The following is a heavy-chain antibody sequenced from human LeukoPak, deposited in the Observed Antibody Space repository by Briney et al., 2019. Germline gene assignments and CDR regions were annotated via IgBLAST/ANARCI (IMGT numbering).Heavy chain of an antibody. CDR3: ARQPAPYSSGWHDGFHI. J-gene: IGHJ3*02. Sequence: SETLSLTCTVSGGSIGTYYWSWIRQPAGKGLEWIGRVYNFGTTNYNPSLKSRVTMSLDTSKNNFSLKLSSVTAADTAVYYCARQPAPYSSGWHDGFHIWGQGTMVTVSA. CDR2: VYNFGTT. CDR1: GGSIGTYY. D-gene: IGHD6-19*01. V-gene: IGHV4-4*07.